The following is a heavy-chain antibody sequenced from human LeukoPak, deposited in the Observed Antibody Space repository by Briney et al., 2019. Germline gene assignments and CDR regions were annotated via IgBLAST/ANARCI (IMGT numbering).Heavy chain of an antibody. V-gene: IGHV1-2*02. CDR3: ARAPDYDSSNFDY. CDR2: INPNSGGT. J-gene: IGHJ4*02. CDR1: GYTFTGYY. Sequence: ASVKVSCKASGYTFTGYYMHWVRQAPGPGLEWMGWINPNSGGTNYAQKFQGRVTMTRDTSISTAYMELSRLRSDDTAVYYCARAPDYDSSNFDYWGQGTLVTVSS. D-gene: IGHD3-22*01.